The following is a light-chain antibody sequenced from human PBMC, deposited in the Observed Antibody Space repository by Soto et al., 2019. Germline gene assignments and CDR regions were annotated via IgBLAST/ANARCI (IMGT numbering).Light chain of an antibody. J-gene: IGKJ1*01. CDR2: DVS. Sequence: EIVLTQSPGTLSLSPGERAALSCRASRSLSSTSLAWYQQRPGQAPRLLIYDVSSRATGIPDRFSGSGSGKDFTLTISRLEPDDFAVYYCQQYGSSPRTFGQGTKVELK. CDR3: QQYGSSPRT. V-gene: IGKV3-20*01. CDR1: RSLSSTS.